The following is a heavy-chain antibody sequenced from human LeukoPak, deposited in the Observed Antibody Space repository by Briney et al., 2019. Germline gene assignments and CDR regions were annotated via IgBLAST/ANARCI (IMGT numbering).Heavy chain of an antibody. V-gene: IGHV3-30*02. Sequence: GGSLRLSCAASGFTFTSYGMHWVRQAPGKGLEGVAFIRYDGSNESYADSVKGRFIISRDNSKNTLYLQMNSLRTEDTAVYYCARVRKLRTRGVMDPLDYWGQGTLVTVSS. CDR2: IRYDGSNE. J-gene: IGHJ4*02. D-gene: IGHD3-10*01. CDR3: ARVRKLRTRGVMDPLDY. CDR1: GFTFTSYG.